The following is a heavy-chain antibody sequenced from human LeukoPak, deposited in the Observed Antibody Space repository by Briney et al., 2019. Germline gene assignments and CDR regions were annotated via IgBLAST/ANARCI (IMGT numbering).Heavy chain of an antibody. D-gene: IGHD3-10*01. CDR3: ARDQYYYGSGSYNWFDP. CDR2: IYYSGST. J-gene: IGHJ5*02. CDR1: GGSISSYY. Sequence: SETLSLTYTVSGGSISSYYWSWIWQPTGEALECIGYIYYSGSTNYNPSLKSRVTISVDTSKNQFSLKLSSVTAADTAVYYCARDQYYYGSGSYNWFDPWGQGTLVTVSS. V-gene: IGHV4-59*01.